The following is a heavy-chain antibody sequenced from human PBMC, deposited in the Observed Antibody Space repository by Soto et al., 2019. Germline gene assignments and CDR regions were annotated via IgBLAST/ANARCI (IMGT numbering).Heavy chain of an antibody. D-gene: IGHD4-4*01. CDR1: GYSFTIYW. V-gene: IGHV5-51*01. Sequence: PGESLKISCKGSGYSFTIYWIGWVRQMPGKGLEWMGIIYPGDPDTRYSPSFQGQVTISADKSISTAYLQWSSLKASDTAMYYCARHFNSNYDVSHYYYYGMDVWGQGTTVTVSS. CDR2: IYPGDPDT. J-gene: IGHJ6*02. CDR3: ARHFNSNYDVSHYYYYGMDV.